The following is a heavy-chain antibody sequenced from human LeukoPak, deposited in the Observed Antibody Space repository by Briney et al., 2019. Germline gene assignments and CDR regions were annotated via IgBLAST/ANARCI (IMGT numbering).Heavy chain of an antibody. J-gene: IGHJ6*02. V-gene: IGHV1-18*01. Sequence: GASVKVSCKASGYTFTSYGISWVRQAPGQGLEWMGWTSAYNGNTNYAQKLQGRVTMTTDTSTSTAYMELRSLRSDDTAVYYCARDGIKPHYYYYGMDVWGQGTTVTVSS. CDR2: TSAYNGNT. CDR1: GYTFTSYG. D-gene: IGHD1-26*01. CDR3: ARDGIKPHYYYYGMDV.